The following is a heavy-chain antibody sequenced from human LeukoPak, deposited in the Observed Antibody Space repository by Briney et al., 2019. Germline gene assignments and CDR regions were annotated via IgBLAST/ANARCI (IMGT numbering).Heavy chain of an antibody. CDR1: GFAFGSES. CDR2: TSSSSVTI. Sequence: PGGSLRLSCATSGFAFGSESMNWVRQAPGKGLEWISYTSSSSVTIYYADSVEGRFTISKDNAENTLYLQMNSLRVEDTAVYYCAREGVGYGYYGYVDVWGKGTTVTVSS. D-gene: IGHD3-3*01. V-gene: IGHV3-48*04. J-gene: IGHJ6*03. CDR3: AREGVGYGYYGYVDV.